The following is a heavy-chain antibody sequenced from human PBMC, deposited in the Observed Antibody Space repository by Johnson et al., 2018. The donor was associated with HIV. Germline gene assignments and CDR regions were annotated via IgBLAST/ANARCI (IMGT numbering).Heavy chain of an antibody. V-gene: IGHV3-30*04. J-gene: IGHJ3*02. D-gene: IGHD3-22*01. CDR3: AGSGSSGYPDAFDI. Sequence: QMMLVESGGGVVQPGRSLRLSCVASGFTLSNNAMHWVRQAPGKGLEWVAVISYDGSNKYYAHSVKGRFTISRDNARSTLYLQMNSLRPEDTAVYYCAGSGSSGYPDAFDIWGQGTMVTVSS. CDR2: ISYDGSNK. CDR1: GFTLSNNA.